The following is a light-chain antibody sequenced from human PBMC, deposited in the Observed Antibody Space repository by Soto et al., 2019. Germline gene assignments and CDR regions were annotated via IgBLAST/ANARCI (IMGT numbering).Light chain of an antibody. CDR1: QSVSNNY. Sequence: EIVLTQSPGTLSLSPGERATLSCRASQSVSNNYLAWYQQRLGQAPRLLIYGASSGATGIPDRFSGSGSGTDFTLTISRLEPEDFAIYYCQQYGGVPYTFGQGTKLEIK. CDR2: GAS. J-gene: IGKJ2*01. CDR3: QQYGGVPYT. V-gene: IGKV3-20*01.